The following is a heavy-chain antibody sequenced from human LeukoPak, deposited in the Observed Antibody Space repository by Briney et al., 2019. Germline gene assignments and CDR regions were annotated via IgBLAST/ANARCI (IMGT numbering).Heavy chain of an antibody. D-gene: IGHD3-10*01. CDR1: GGSFSGYY. CDR3: ARLWSPITMVWGAIDY. CDR2: INHSGST. Sequence: SETLSLTCAVYGGSFSGYYWSWLRQPQGKGLEWIGEINHSGSTNYNPSLKSRVTISVDTSKSQFSLKLSSVTAADTAVYYCARLWSPITMVWGAIDYWGQGTLVTVSS. V-gene: IGHV4-34*01. J-gene: IGHJ4*02.